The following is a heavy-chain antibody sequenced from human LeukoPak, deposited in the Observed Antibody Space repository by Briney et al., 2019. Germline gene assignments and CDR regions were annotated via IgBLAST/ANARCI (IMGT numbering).Heavy chain of an antibody. CDR1: GFTFTNAW. V-gene: IGHV3-15*01. J-gene: IGHJ4*02. CDR2: IKSKTDGETT. CDR3: TTGIRGD. Sequence: GGSLRLSCVDSGFTFTNAWTSWVRQAPGKGLEWIGRIKSKTDGETTNYAEPVRGRFTISRDDSKNTLFLQMNSLKTEDTAVYYCTTGIRGDCGQGTLVTVSS.